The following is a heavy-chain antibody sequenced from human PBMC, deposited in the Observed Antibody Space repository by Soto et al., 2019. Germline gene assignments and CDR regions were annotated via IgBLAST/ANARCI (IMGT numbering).Heavy chain of an antibody. CDR1: GYTFTSHG. CDR3: ARLLTEGATFREDAFDL. CDR2: ISTFNGKT. V-gene: IGHV1-18*01. D-gene: IGHD1-26*01. Sequence: QVRLVQSGGEVKTPGASVKVSCKPSGYTFTSHGLSWVRQAPGQGLEWMGWISTFNGKTDYAQKFQGRVTMTADTRTTTGYMELRSLRSDDTAVYYCARLLTEGATFREDAFDLWGQGTKVTVSS. J-gene: IGHJ3*01.